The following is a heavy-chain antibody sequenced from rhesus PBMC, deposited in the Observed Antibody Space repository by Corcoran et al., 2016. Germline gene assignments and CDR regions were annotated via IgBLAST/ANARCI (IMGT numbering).Heavy chain of an antibody. J-gene: IGHJ4*01. CDR2: IYGSGGST. CDR3: ARDRAYSSSFCDY. Sequence: QVQLQESGPGLVKPSETLSLTCAVSGGSISSNYWSWIRQAPGKGLEWIGRIYGSGGSTDYNPALKSRVTISTDTSKNQFALKLSSVTAADTAVYYCARDRAYSSSFCDYWGQGVLVTVSS. V-gene: IGHV4-160*01. D-gene: IGHD6-43*01. CDR1: GGSISSNY.